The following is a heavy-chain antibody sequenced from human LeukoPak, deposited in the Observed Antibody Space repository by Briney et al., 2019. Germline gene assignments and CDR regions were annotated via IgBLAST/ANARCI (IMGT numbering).Heavy chain of an antibody. D-gene: IGHD3-9*01. CDR1: GGTFSSYA. CDR2: IIPIFGTA. V-gene: IGHV1-69*13. CDR3: AREYDLAHFDWLFSS. Sequence: SVKVSCKASGGTFSSYAISWVRQAPGQGLEWMGGIIPIFGTANYAQKFQGRVTITADESTSTAYMELSSLRSEDTAVYYCAREYDLAHFDWLFSSWGQGTLVAVSS. J-gene: IGHJ5*02.